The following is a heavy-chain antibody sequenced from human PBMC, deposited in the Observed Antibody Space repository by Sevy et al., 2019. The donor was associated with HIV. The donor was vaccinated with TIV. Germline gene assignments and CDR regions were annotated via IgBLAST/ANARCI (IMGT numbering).Heavy chain of an antibody. CDR1: GFTFSDSW. D-gene: IGHD5-18*01. CDR2: INEDGSRL. J-gene: IGHJ4*02. V-gene: IGHV3-7*01. CDR3: ARDRAYSALDY. Sequence: GGSLRLSCVASGFTFSDSWMTWVRQAPGKGLERIAFINEDGSRLGYVDSVRGRFTISRENTMNSLYLQMKSLRAEDTAVYFCARDRAYSALDYWGQGTLVTVSS.